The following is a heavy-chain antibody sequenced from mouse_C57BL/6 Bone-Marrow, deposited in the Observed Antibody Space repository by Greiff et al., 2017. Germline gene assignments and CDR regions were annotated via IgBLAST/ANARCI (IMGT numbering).Heavy chain of an antibody. CDR3: AREGYGNADYYAMDY. D-gene: IGHD2-1*01. J-gene: IGHJ4*01. CDR1: GFTFSDYG. Sequence: EVKLVESGGGLVKPGGSLKLSCAASGFTFSDYGMHWVRQAPEKGLEWVAYISSGSSTIYYADTVKGRFTISRDNAKNTLFLQMTSLRSEDTAMYYCAREGYGNADYYAMDYWGQGTSDTVSS. V-gene: IGHV5-17*01. CDR2: ISSGSSTI.